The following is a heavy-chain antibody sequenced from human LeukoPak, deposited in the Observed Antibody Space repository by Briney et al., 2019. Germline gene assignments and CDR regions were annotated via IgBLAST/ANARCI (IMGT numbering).Heavy chain of an antibody. CDR2: IKQDGSEK. D-gene: IGHD3-3*01. J-gene: IGHJ6*03. CDR3: ARDISFGVDYYYYYMDV. V-gene: IGHV3-7*01. CDR1: GFTFSNYW. Sequence: GGSLRLSCAASGFTFSNYWRSWGRQAPGKGPEWVANIKQDGSEKYYVDSVKGRFTISRDNARNSLYLQMNSLRAEDTAVYYCARDISFGVDYYYYYMDVWGKGTTVTVSS.